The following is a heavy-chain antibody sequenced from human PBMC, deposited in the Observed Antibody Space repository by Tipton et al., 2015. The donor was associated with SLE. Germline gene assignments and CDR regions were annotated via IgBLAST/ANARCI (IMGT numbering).Heavy chain of an antibody. J-gene: IGHJ5*02. Sequence: TLSLTCAVHDGSLSNYYWGWFRRPPGRGLEWIGEITRRGKTNYNPSLKSRVTIAVDTSKNQFSLNLRSVTAADTAVYYCARGGTADGRNPFDPWGQGTLVTVSS. CDR1: DGSLSNYY. V-gene: IGHV4-34*01. CDR2: ITRRGKT. CDR3: ARGGTADGRNPFDP. D-gene: IGHD4-23*01.